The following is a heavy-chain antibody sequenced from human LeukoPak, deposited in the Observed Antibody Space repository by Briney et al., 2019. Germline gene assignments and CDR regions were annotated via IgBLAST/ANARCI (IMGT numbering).Heavy chain of an antibody. J-gene: IGHJ4*02. V-gene: IGHV4-30-2*01. CDR3: ARAEFDYYGSGSGYFDY. CDR2: IYHSGST. Sequence: SETLSLTCAVSGGSISSGGYSWSWIRQPPGKGLEWIGYIYHSGSTYYNPSLKSRVTISVDRSKNQFSLKLSSVTAADTAVYYCARAEFDYYGSGSGYFDYWGQGTLVTVSS. D-gene: IGHD3-10*01. CDR1: GGSISSGGYS.